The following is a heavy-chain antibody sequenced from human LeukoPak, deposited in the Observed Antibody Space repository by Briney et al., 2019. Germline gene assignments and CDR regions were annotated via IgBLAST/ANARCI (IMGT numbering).Heavy chain of an antibody. CDR2: IYTSGST. Sequence: PSETLSLTCTVSGGSISSGSYYWSWIRQPAGKGLEWIGRIYTSGSTDYNPPLKSRVTISVDTSKNQFSLKLSSVTAADTAVYYCASTHYDFWSGLGDPYGMDVWGQGTTVTVSS. CDR1: GGSISSGSYY. CDR3: ASTHYDFWSGLGDPYGMDV. V-gene: IGHV4-61*02. J-gene: IGHJ6*02. D-gene: IGHD3-3*01.